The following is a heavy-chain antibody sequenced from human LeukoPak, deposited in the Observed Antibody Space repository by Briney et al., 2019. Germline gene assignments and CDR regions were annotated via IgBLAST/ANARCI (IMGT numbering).Heavy chain of an antibody. CDR1: GGSISSSNW. CDR3: ARSIAAAGTFYYYYYYMDV. Sequence: SETLSLTCAVSGGSISSSNWWSWVRQPPGKGLEWIGEIYHSGSTNYNPSLKSRVTISVDKSKNQFSLKLSSVTAADTAVYYCARSIAAAGTFYYYYYYMDVWGKGTTVTVSS. J-gene: IGHJ6*03. CDR2: IYHSGST. D-gene: IGHD6-13*01. V-gene: IGHV4-4*02.